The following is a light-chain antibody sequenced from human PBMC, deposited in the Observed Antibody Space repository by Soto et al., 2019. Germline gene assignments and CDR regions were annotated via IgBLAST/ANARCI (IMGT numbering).Light chain of an antibody. V-gene: IGLV9-49*01. CDR3: GADHGSGSNFVVV. Sequence: QSVLTQPPSASASLGASVTLTCTLSSGYSNYKVDWYQQRPGKGPRFVMRVGTGGIVGSKGDGIPDRFSVLGSDLNRYLTIKNIQEEDESDYHCGADHGSGSNFVVVFGGGTKVTVL. J-gene: IGLJ2*01. CDR1: SGYSNYK. CDR2: VGTGGIVG.